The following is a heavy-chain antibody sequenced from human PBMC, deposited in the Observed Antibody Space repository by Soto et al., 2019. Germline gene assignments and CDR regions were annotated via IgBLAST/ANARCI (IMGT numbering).Heavy chain of an antibody. J-gene: IGHJ6*03. CDR2: INHSGNP. Sequence: SETLSLTCAVYGGSFSGYDWSWIRQPPGKGLEWIGEINHSGNPNYNPSLKSRVTISLDTSKNHFSLTLNSVTAADTAVYYCARCQGGGYMDVWGKGTTVTVSS. D-gene: IGHD2-15*01. CDR3: ARCQGGGYMDV. CDR1: GGSFSGYD. V-gene: IGHV4-34*01.